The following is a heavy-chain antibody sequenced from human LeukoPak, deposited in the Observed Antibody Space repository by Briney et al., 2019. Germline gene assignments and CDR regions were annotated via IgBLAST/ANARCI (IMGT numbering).Heavy chain of an antibody. CDR2: INHSGST. D-gene: IGHD6-19*01. V-gene: IGHV4-34*01. Sequence: KASETLSLTCAVYGGSFSGYYWSWIRQPPGKGLEWIGEINHSGSTNYNPSLKSRVTISVDTSKNQFSLKLSSVTAADTAVYYCARCRGSSGTYSYYSYGMAVWGQGTTVTVPS. CDR3: ARCRGSSGTYSYYSYGMAV. J-gene: IGHJ6*02. CDR1: GGSFSGYY.